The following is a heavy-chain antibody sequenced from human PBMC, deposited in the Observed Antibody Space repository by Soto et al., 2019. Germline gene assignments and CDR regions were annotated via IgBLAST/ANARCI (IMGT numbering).Heavy chain of an antibody. V-gene: IGHV3-23*01. J-gene: IGHJ3*02. CDR3: ARPYVEVAVNDAFDI. D-gene: IGHD3-16*01. CDR1: GFTFSTYA. CDR2: IGTHADTT. Sequence: HPGGSLRLSCAASGFTFSTYALTWVRQAPGKGLEWVSSIGTHADTTYYVDSVKGRFSISRDNSKNTVYLQMSSLSAEDTAVYYCARPYVEVAVNDAFDIWGRGTMVTVSS.